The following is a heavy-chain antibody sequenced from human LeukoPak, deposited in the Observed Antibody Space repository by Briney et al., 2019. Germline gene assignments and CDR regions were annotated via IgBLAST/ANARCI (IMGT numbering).Heavy chain of an antibody. J-gene: IGHJ4*02. D-gene: IGHD3-10*01. CDR3: AREYGSGSCFDF. CDR2: ISGGSRYT. V-gene: IGHV3-11*05. CDR1: GFTFSDYY. Sequence: GGSLRLSCAASGFTFSDYYMSWIRQAPGKGLERVSYISGGSRYTNYADSVKGRFTISRDNAENSLYLQMNSLRAEDTAVYYCAREYGSGSCFDFWGQGTLVTVSS.